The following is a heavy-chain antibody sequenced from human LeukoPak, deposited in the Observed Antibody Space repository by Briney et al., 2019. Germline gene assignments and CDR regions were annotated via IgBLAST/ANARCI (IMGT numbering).Heavy chain of an antibody. J-gene: IGHJ4*02. V-gene: IGHV4-39*01. CDR3: ARPRLMYDFRSGYVY. CDR2: IYYTGGT. Sequence: SETLSLTCSVSGGSITSSSHYWGWVRQTPQKGLEWIGSIYYTGGTHYSPSLKSRVTMSVDTSKNQFSLKLSSVTAADTAVYYCARPRLMYDFRSGYVYWGQGNLVTVSS. D-gene: IGHD3-3*01. CDR1: GGSITSSSHY.